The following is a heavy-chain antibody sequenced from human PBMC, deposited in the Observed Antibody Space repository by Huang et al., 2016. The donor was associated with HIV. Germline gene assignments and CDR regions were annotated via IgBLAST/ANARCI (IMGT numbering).Heavy chain of an antibody. CDR2: ISYDAKTK. D-gene: IGHD6-13*01. V-gene: IGHV3-30*18. CDR3: AKGGSAAAVLDF. J-gene: IGHJ4*02. CDR1: GFTFSRYG. Sequence: QVQLVESGGGVVQPGRSLRISCAASGFTFSRYGMHWVRQAPGKGLEWVAVISYDAKTKYYADSVKGRVSISRDNSKTTVYLQLNSLRLEDTAVYYCAKGGSAAAVLDFWGQGTLVTVSS.